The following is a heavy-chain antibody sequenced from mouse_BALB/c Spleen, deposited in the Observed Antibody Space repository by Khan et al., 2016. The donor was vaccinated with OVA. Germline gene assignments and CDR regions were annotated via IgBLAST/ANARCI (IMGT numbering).Heavy chain of an antibody. V-gene: IGHV9-3-1*01. D-gene: IGHD2-10*01. CDR3: ARPPYFSYSLDY. Sequence: QFQLVQSGPELKKPGETVKISCKASGYTFISFGMNWVKQSPGKALKWMGWINTYTGEPTYADDFKGRFAFSLETSASTAYLQINNLKNEDTATXFCARPPYFSYSLDYLGQGTSVTVSS. CDR1: GYTFISFG. CDR2: INTYTGEP. J-gene: IGHJ4*01.